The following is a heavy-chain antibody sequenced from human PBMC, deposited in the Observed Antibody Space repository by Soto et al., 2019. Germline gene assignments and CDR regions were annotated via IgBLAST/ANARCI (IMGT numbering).Heavy chain of an antibody. D-gene: IGHD2-8*01. CDR1: GGSISSGDYY. Sequence: QVQLQESGPGLVKPSQTLSLTCIVSGGSISSGDYYWSWIRQPPGKGLEWIGYMYYSGSTYYNPSLKSRVTISVDTSKNQFSLKLSSVTAADTHVYFCARVDYCINGVCSSYFDSWGQGTLVTVSS. CDR3: ARVDYCINGVCSSYFDS. CDR2: MYYSGST. V-gene: IGHV4-30-4*01. J-gene: IGHJ4*02.